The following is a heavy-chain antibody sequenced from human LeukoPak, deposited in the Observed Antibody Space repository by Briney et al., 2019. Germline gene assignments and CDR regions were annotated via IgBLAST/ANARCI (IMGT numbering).Heavy chain of an antibody. CDR3: TSRDPCSGGTCYALGY. Sequence: GGSLRLSCSVSGFTFKNYGMHWVRQAPGKGLEWVTYIWYDGSNKYYADSVKGRFTISRDNSKNTLYLQMNSLRAEDTALYYCTSRDPCSGGTCYALGYWGQGTLVTVSS. V-gene: IGHV3-30*02. CDR1: GFTFKNYG. CDR2: IWYDGSNK. J-gene: IGHJ4*02. D-gene: IGHD2-15*01.